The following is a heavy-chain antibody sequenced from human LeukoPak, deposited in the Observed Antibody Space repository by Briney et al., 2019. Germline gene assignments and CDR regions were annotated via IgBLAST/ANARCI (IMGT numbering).Heavy chain of an antibody. V-gene: IGHV3-33*08. CDR3: ARSKIVVGQFVY. CDR1: GFTFSNYG. D-gene: IGHD3-22*01. Sequence: PGGSLRLSCAASGFTFSNYGMHWVRQAPGKGLEWVAVIWYDGSNKYYADSVKGRFTISRDNSKNTLYLQMNSLRAEDTAVYYCARSKIVVGQFVYWGQGTLVTVSS. J-gene: IGHJ4*02. CDR2: IWYDGSNK.